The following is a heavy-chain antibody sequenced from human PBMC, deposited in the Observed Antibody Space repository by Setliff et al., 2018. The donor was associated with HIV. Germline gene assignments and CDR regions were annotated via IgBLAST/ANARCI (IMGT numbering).Heavy chain of an antibody. J-gene: IGHJ5*02. CDR1: GFTFSSSW. CDR3: AKSNPNYDDGIGYYAPWFA. CDR2: INTDGTMT. Sequence: GGSLRLSCAASGFTFSSSWMHWVRQAPGKGLAWVSRINTDGTMTNYADSVKGRFTISRDNSKNTLYLQMNGLRAEDTAVYYCAKSNPNYDDGIGYYAPWFAWGQGTLVTVSS. D-gene: IGHD3-22*01. V-gene: IGHV3-74*01.